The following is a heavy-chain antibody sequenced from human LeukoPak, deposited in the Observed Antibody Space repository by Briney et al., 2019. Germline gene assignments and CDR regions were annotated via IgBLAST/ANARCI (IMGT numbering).Heavy chain of an antibody. J-gene: IGHJ4*02. CDR2: ISGSGGST. V-gene: IGHV3-23*01. CDR1: GFTFSSYA. CDR3: AKAGDSSGYYYIDY. Sequence: GESLKISCAASGFTFSSYAMSWVRQAPGKGLEWVSAISGSGGSTYYADSVKGRFTISRDNSKNTLYLQMNSLRAEDTAVYYCAKAGDSSGYYYIDYWGQGTLVTVSS. D-gene: IGHD3-22*01.